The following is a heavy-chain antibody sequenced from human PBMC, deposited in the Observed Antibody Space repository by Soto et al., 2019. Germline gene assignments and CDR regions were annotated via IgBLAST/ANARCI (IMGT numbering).Heavy chain of an antibody. CDR1: GFTFSSYS. V-gene: IGHV3-21*01. D-gene: IGHD3-3*01. J-gene: IGHJ5*02. Sequence: EVQLVESGGGLVKPGGSLRLSCAASGFTFSSYSMNWVRQAPGKGLEWVSSISSSSSYIYYVDSVKGRFTISRDNAKNSLYLQMNSLRAEDTAVYYCATLGPITIFWSGRRFDPWGQGTLVTVSS. CDR2: ISSSSSYI. CDR3: ATLGPITIFWSGRRFDP.